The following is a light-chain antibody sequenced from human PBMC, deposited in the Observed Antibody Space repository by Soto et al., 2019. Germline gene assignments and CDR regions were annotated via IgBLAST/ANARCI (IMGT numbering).Light chain of an antibody. CDR1: SSDVGGYNY. CDR2: DVS. Sequence: TQPASLSGSPGQSITLSCPGTSSDVGGYNYVSWYQQHPGKAPKFMIYDVSNRPSGVSNRFSGSKSGNTASLTISGLQAEDEADYYCCSYTTSNTRQIVFGTGTKVTVL. J-gene: IGLJ1*01. CDR3: CSYTTSNTRQIV. V-gene: IGLV2-14*01.